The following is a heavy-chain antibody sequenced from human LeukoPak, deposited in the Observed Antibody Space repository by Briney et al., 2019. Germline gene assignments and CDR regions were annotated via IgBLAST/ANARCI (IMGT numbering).Heavy chain of an antibody. V-gene: IGHV3-30-3*02. CDR2: ISYDGSNK. Sequence: GGSLRLSCAASGFTFSSYAMHWVRQAPGKGLEWVAVISYDGSNKYYADSVKGRFTISRDNSKNTLYLQMNSLRAEDTAVYYCVKGGNWFDPWGQGTLVTVSS. CDR3: VKGGNWFDP. J-gene: IGHJ5*02. CDR1: GFTFSSYA.